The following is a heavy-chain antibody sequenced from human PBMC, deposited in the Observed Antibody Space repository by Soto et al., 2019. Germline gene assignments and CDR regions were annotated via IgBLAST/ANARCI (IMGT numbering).Heavy chain of an antibody. CDR1: GFTFSSYG. CDR2: ISYDGSNK. Sequence: QVQLVESGGGVVQPGRSLRLSCAASGFTFSSYGMHWVRQAPGKGLEWVAVISYDGSNKYYADSVKGRFTISRDNSKNTLYLQVNSLRDEDTAVYYWAKEMVRGVSYGMDVWGQGTTVTVSS. V-gene: IGHV3-30*18. D-gene: IGHD3-10*01. CDR3: AKEMVRGVSYGMDV. J-gene: IGHJ6*02.